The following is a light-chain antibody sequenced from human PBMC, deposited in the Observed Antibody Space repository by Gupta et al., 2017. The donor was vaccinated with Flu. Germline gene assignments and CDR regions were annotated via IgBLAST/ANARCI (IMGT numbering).Light chain of an antibody. J-gene: IGKJ3*01. CDR2: GAS. CDR1: QTVISSY. CDR3: QHYGAFVFS. Sequence: EVVLTQSPGPLSFSPGERATHSCRASQTVISSYLAWYQQKPGQAPRLLIYGASGRATGIPDRFSGSGSGTDFTLTISRLEPEDFAVYYCQHYGAFVFSFGPGTKVDVK. V-gene: IGKV3-20*01.